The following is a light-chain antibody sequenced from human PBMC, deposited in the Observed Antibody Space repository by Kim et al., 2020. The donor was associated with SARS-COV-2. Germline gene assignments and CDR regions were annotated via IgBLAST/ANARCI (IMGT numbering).Light chain of an antibody. Sequence: ELTQPPSASGSPGQRVTISCSGSSPNIGSKTVNWYQQLPGTAPKLLIYSNNQRPSGVPDRFSGSKSGTTASLAISGLQSEDEADYYCAAWDDSLNDLVVVGGGTQLTVL. CDR3: AAWDDSLNDLVV. J-gene: IGLJ2*01. CDR1: SPNIGSKT. V-gene: IGLV1-44*01. CDR2: SNN.